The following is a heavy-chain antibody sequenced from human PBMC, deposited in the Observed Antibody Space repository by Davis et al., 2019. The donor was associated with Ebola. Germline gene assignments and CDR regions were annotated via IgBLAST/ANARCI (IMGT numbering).Heavy chain of an antibody. J-gene: IGHJ4*02. V-gene: IGHV3-48*02. Sequence: GESLKISCAASGFAFSTYSMNWVRQAPGKGPECVSYITSSGSAMYYAEFVKGRFTISRDNAENSLYLQMNSLRDEDTAVYYCARQQGGSRNDGYYFDYWGQGTLVTVSS. CDR1: GFAFSTYS. CDR2: ITSSGSAM. D-gene: IGHD1-1*01. CDR3: ARQQGGSRNDGYYFDY.